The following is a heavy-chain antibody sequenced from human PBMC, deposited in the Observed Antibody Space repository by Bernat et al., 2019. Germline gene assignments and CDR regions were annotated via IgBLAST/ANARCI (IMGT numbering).Heavy chain of an antibody. Sequence: EVQLLESGGGLVQPGGSLRLSCAASGFTFSSYAMSWVRQAPGKGLEWVSAISGSGGSTYYADSVKGRFTISRDNSKNTLYLQMNSLRAEDTAVYYCARTDEQLIDYGGNTRYWGQGTLVTVSS. CDR3: ARTDEQLIDYGGNTRY. D-gene: IGHD4-23*01. V-gene: IGHV3-23*01. J-gene: IGHJ4*02. CDR2: ISGSGGST. CDR1: GFTFSSYA.